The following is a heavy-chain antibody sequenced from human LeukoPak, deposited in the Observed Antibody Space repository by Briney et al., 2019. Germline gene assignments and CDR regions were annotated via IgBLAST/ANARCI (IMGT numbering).Heavy chain of an antibody. V-gene: IGHV1-69*13. CDR3: ARSAQQLVHRDWYFDP. Sequence: SVKVSCKASGGTFSSYAISWVRQAPGQGLEWMGGIIPIFGTANYAQKFQGRVTITADESTSTAYMELSSLRSEDTAVYYCARSAQQLVHRDWYFDPWGRGTLVTVSS. D-gene: IGHD6-13*01. J-gene: IGHJ2*01. CDR1: GGTFSSYA. CDR2: IIPIFGTA.